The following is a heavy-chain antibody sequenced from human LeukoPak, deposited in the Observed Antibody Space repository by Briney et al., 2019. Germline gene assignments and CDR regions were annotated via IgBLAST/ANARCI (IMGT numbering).Heavy chain of an antibody. CDR1: GYTFTSHG. Sequence: ASVKVSRKASGYTFTSHGISWVRQAPGQGLEWMGWISVHNGNTHYAQKLQGRVTMTTDTPTSTAYMKLRSLRSDDTAVYYCARLVVVVVASTPLDYWGQGTLVTVSS. D-gene: IGHD2-15*01. V-gene: IGHV1-18*01. CDR2: ISVHNGNT. CDR3: ARLVVVVVASTPLDY. J-gene: IGHJ4*02.